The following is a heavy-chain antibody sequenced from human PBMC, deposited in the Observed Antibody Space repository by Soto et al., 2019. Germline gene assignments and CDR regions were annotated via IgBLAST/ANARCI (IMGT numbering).Heavy chain of an antibody. D-gene: IGHD6-13*01. J-gene: IGHJ4*02. V-gene: IGHV4-59*01. CDR3: ARYRREAVAGYTLDN. Sequence: SEALSLTCTVSGGSISSNYWTWIRQPPGKGLEWIGYVYNSGSTNYNPSLKSRVTISEDTSKSQFSLKVNSMTAADTAVYYCARYRREAVAGYTLDNWGQGILVTVS. CDR2: VYNSGST. CDR1: GGSISSNY.